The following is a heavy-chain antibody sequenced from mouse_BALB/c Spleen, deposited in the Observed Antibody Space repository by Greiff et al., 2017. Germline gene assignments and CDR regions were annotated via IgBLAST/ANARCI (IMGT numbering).Heavy chain of an antibody. CDR2: ISSGGSYT. J-gene: IGHJ1*01. Sequence: EVKLVESGGDLVKPGGSLKLSCAASGFTFSSYGMSWVRQTPDKRLEWVATISSGGSYTYYPDSVKGRFTISRDNAKNTLYLQMSSLKSEDTAMYYCARPDYYGSSHWYFEVWGAGTTVTGSS. D-gene: IGHD1-1*01. CDR1: GFTFSSYG. CDR3: ARPDYYGSSHWYFEV. V-gene: IGHV5-6*01.